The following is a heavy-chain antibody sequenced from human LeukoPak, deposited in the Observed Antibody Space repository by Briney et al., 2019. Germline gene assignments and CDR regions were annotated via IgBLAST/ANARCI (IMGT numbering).Heavy chain of an antibody. CDR3: ARDWVSCSGGNCYSYYYYYGMDV. J-gene: IGHJ6*02. CDR2: ISAYNGNT. D-gene: IGHD2-15*01. CDR1: GYTFTSYG. Sequence: GASVKVSCKASGYTFTSYGISWVRQAPGQGLEWMGWISAYNGNTNYAQKLQGRVTMTTDTSTSTAYMELRSLRSDDTAVYYCARDWVSCSGGNCYSYYYYYGMDVWGQGTTVTVSS. V-gene: IGHV1-18*01.